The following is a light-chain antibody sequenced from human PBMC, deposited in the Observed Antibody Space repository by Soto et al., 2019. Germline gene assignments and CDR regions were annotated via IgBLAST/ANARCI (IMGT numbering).Light chain of an antibody. CDR1: RFIKKY. CDR2: AAS. Sequence: IEMTQSPCSLSASAGDRATITCRASRFIKKYLSWYPQKPGKPPRLXIYAASSLQSGVPSRFSGSRSGTDCTLTISSLQPEDVAIYYCQQADSPPWTFGQGTQVDIK. J-gene: IGKJ1*01. CDR3: QQADSPPWT. V-gene: IGKV1-39*01.